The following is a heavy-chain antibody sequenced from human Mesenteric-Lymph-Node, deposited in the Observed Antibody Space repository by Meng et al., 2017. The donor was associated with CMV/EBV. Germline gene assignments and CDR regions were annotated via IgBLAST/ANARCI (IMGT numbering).Heavy chain of an antibody. CDR2: ISSSGGST. D-gene: IGHD6-19*01. V-gene: IGHV3-23*01. Sequence: GESLKISCPASGFSFSSYAMTWVRRAPGKGLEWVSAISSSGGSTYYADSLKGRFTISRDNAKNSLYLQMNSLRAEDTAVYYCARDGDSSGPWHFDYWGQEPWSPSPQ. CDR3: ARDGDSSGPWHFDY. J-gene: IGHJ4*01. CDR1: GFSFSSYA.